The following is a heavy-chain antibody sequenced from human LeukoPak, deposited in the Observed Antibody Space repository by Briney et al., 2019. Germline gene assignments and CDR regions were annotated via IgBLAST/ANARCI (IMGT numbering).Heavy chain of an antibody. CDR1: GFTFSSYG. J-gene: IGHJ3*02. Sequence: PGGSLRLSCAASGFTFSSYGMSWVRQAPGKGLEWVSGIGGSGGNTYYADSVKGRFTISRDNSKNMLYLQMNSLRAEDTAVYYCAKDRLTLSAFDIWGQGTMVTVSS. D-gene: IGHD1-14*01. CDR2: IGGSGGNT. V-gene: IGHV3-23*01. CDR3: AKDRLTLSAFDI.